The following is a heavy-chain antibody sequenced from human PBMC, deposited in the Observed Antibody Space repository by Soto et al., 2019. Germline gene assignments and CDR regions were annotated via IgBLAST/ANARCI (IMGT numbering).Heavy chain of an antibody. J-gene: IGHJ4*02. Sequence: SETLSLTCTVSGGSISSGGYYWSWIRQHPGKGLEWIGYIYYSGSTYYNPSLKSRVTISVDTSKNQFSLKLSSVTAADTAVYYCAREVTSDYFDYWGQGTLVTVSS. CDR3: AREVTSDYFDY. CDR1: GGSISSGGYY. V-gene: IGHV4-31*03. D-gene: IGHD4-4*01. CDR2: IYYSGST.